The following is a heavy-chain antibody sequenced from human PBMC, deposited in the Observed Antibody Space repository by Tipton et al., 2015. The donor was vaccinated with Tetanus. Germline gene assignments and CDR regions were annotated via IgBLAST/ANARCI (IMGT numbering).Heavy chain of an antibody. V-gene: IGHV1-18*01. D-gene: IGHD1-26*01. Sequence: QSGPEVKKPGASVRVSCKASGYSFNSYAISWVRQAPGQGLEWVGWISTYNDETKYAEKFQGRVTMTRDTSTSTVYMELSSLRSEDTAVYYCARDGGSYYTDCWGQGTLVTVSS. CDR1: GYSFNSYA. CDR2: ISTYNDET. CDR3: ARDGGSYYTDC. J-gene: IGHJ4*02.